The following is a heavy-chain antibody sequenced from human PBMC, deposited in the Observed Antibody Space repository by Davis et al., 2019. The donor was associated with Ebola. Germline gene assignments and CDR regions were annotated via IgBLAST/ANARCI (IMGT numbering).Heavy chain of an antibody. Sequence: GESLKISCAASGFTFSGSAMHWVRQASGKGLEWVGRIRSKANSYATAYAASVKGRFTISRDNAKNTLYLQMNSLRAEDTAVYYCASVLRYSYGLGYWGQGTLVTVSS. CDR3: ASVLRYSYGLGY. CDR1: GFTFSGSA. CDR2: IRSKANSYAT. D-gene: IGHD5-18*01. V-gene: IGHV3-73*01. J-gene: IGHJ4*02.